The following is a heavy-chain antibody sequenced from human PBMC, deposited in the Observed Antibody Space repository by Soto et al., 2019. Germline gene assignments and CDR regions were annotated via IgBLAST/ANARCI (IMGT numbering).Heavy chain of an antibody. D-gene: IGHD3-22*01. J-gene: IGHJ4*02. CDR2: INPNSGGT. CDR3: ARDQGAVFSPGREPKLTMLVVVINHFDY. CDR1: GYTFTGYY. Sequence: ASVKVSCKASGYTFTGYYMHWVRQAPGQGLEWMGWINPNSGGTNYAQKFQGRVTMTRDTSISTAYMELSRLRSDDTAVYYCARDQGAVFSPGREPKLTMLVVVINHFDYWGQGTLVTVYS. V-gene: IGHV1-2*02.